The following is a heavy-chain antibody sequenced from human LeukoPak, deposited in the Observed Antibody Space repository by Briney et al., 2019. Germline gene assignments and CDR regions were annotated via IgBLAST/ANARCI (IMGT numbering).Heavy chain of an antibody. CDR2: IIPIFGTA. Sequence: SVKVSCKASGGTFSSYAICWVRQAPGQGLEWMGGIIPIFGTANYAQKFQGRVTITADESTSTAYMELSSLRSEDTAVYYCASCYPARYQLQSSYYGMDVWGQGTTVTVSS. CDR3: ASCYPARYQLQSSYYGMDV. D-gene: IGHD2-2*01. CDR1: GGTFSSYA. V-gene: IGHV1-69*13. J-gene: IGHJ6*02.